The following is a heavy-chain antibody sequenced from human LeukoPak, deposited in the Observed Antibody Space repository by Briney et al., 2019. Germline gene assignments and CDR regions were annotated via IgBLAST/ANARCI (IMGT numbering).Heavy chain of an antibody. CDR1: GFTFSSYS. J-gene: IGHJ3*02. CDR2: ISSSSSTI. D-gene: IGHD6-13*01. V-gene: IGHV3-48*04. Sequence: GGSLRLSCAASGFTFSSYSMNWVRQAPGKGLEWVSYISSSSSTIYYADSVKGRFTISRDNAKNSLYLQMNSLRAEDTAVYYCARVKQQPVSFFDAFDIWGQGTMVTVSS. CDR3: ARVKQQPVSFFDAFDI.